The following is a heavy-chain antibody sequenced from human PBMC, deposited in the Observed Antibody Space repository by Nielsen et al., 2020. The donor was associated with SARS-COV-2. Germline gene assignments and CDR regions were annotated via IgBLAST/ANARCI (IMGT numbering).Heavy chain of an antibody. D-gene: IGHD6-6*01. CDR2: IDPSDSYT. J-gene: IGHJ6*02. V-gene: IGHV5-10-1*04. CDR3: ARYQYSSSFVYGMDV. Sequence: GESLKISCKGSGYSFTSYWISWVRQMPGKGLEWMGRIDPSDSYTNYSPSFQGQVTISADKSISTAYLQWSSLKASDTAMYYCARYQYSSSFVYGMDVWGQGTTVTVSS. CDR1: GYSFTSYW.